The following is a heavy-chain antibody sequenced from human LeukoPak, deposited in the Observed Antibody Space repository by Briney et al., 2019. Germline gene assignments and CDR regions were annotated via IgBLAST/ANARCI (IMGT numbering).Heavy chain of an antibody. J-gene: IGHJ6*03. D-gene: IGHD1-1*01. CDR3: ARVSWFPGTSYYYMDV. V-gene: IGHV4-59*01. CDR2: INYSGST. CDR1: GGSISSYY. Sequence: PSETLSLTCTVSGGSISSYYWSWLRQPPGKGLEWIGYINYSGSTNYNPSLKSRVTISVDTSKNQFSLKLSSVTAADTAVYYCARVSWFPGTSYYYMDVWGKGTTVTVSS.